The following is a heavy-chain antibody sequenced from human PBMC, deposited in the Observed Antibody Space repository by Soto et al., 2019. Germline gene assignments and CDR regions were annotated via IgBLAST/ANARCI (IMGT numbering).Heavy chain of an antibody. J-gene: IGHJ3*02. V-gene: IGHV4-39*02. Sequence: PSETLSLTCTVSGGSISSSRYYWGWIRQPPGKGLELLGSIYYSGSTYYNPSLKSRVTISVDTSKNQFSLKLSSVTAADTAVYYCAIESITMIGVVARVDAFDIWCQWTMVT. D-gene: IGHD3-22*01. CDR3: AIESITMIGVVARVDAFDI. CDR1: GGSISSSRYY. CDR2: IYYSGST.